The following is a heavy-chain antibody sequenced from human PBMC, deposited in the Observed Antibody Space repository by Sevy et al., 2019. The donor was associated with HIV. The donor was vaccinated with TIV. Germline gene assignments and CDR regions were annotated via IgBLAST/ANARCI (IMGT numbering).Heavy chain of an antibody. J-gene: IGHJ4*02. CDR2: IKQDGSEK. CDR1: GFTFSSYW. V-gene: IGHV3-7*03. Sequence: GGSLRLSCAASGFTFSSYWMSWVRQAPGKGLEWVANIKQDGSEKYYVDSLKGRFTISRDNAKNSLYLQMKGLRAEDTAVYSCARGGRRSSSSVLAAFDYWGQGTLVTVSS. CDR3: ARGGRRSSSSVLAAFDY. D-gene: IGHD6-6*01.